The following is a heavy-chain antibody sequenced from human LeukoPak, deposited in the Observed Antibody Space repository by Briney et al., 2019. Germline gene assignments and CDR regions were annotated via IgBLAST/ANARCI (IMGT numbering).Heavy chain of an antibody. CDR1: DDSLNNYY. V-gene: IGHV4-59*01. CDR3: ARATWNGYMFDY. CDR2: IYYSGHT. J-gene: IGHJ4*02. Sequence: SETLSLTCTVFDDSLNNYYWNWIRQPPGKGLEWIGYIYYSGHTNYNPSLNSRVAISIDTSKNQFSLKLNSLTAADTAVYYCARATWNGYMFDYWGQGTLVTVSS. D-gene: IGHD5-24*01.